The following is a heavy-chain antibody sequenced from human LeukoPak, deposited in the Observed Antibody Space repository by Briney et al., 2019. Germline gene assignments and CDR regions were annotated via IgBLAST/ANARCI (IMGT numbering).Heavy chain of an antibody. V-gene: IGHV4-59*01. J-gene: IGHJ4*02. CDR3: ARSEGGSGSYSDFDY. CDR2: IYYGGST. Sequence: SETLSLTCTASGGPISSYYWSWIRQPPGKGLEWIGYIYYGGSTNYNPSLKSRVAISVDTSKNQFSLKLSSVTAADTAVYYCARSEGGSGSYSDFDYWGQGTLVTVSS. CDR1: GGPISSYY. D-gene: IGHD3-10*01.